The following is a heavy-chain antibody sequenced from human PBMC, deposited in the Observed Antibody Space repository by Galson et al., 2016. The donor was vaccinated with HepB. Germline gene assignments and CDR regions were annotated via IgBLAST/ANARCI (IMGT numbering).Heavy chain of an antibody. V-gene: IGHV3-23*01. J-gene: IGHJ4*02. D-gene: IGHD1-26*01. Sequence: SLRLSCAASGFTFSISAMNWVRQAPGKGLEWVSGLHTSGATYYADSVRGRFTISSDNSKNTLYLQMSSLRAEDTAVYYCAIWEWGLPPCWGQGTLVTVSS. CDR3: AIWEWGLPPC. CDR2: LHTSGAT. CDR1: GFTFSISA.